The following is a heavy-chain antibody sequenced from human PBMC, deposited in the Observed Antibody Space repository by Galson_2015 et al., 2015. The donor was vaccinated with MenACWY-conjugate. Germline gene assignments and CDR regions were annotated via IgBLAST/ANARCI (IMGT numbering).Heavy chain of an antibody. CDR1: GFTFSSNW. CDR2: INQDGSEK. D-gene: IGHD5-24*01. CDR3: ARLPAGSEIRLFYGMAG. Sequence: SLRLSCAASGFTFSSNWMSWVRQAPGKGLEWVANINQDGSEKYYVDSMKGRFTISRDDAKNSLYLQMNSLRAEDTAVYYCARLPAGSEIRLFYGMAGWGQGTTVPVSS. V-gene: IGHV3-7*03. J-gene: IGHJ6*02.